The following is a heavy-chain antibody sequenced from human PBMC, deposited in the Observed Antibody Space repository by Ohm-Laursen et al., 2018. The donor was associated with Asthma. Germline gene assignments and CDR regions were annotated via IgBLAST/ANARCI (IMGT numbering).Heavy chain of an antibody. CDR3: ARIGPEWELPGREYSLHH. D-gene: IGHD1-26*01. CDR2: ISTASSFI. J-gene: IGHJ1*01. V-gene: IGHV3-21*01. CDR1: GSTFSRYS. Sequence: SLRLSCAASGSTFSRYSIHWVRQIRGKGLEWVASISTASSFIYYADSVRGRFTTSRDNARNSVYLQMNSLRAEDTALYYCARIGPEWELPGREYSLHHWGEGTLVTVSS.